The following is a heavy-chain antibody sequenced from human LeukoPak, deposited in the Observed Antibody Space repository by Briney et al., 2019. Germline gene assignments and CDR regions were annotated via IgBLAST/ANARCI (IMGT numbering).Heavy chain of an antibody. CDR3: AKAFGTNGYFQLPIDF. Sequence: PGGSLRLSCTVSGFTLSSYEMTWFRQAPGKGLEWVSSIGYGGADSHYADSVKGRFTISRDNSRNAVYLQLNDLRAEDTAIYYCAKAFGTNGYFQLPIDFWGQGTLVTVSS. CDR1: GFTLSSYE. J-gene: IGHJ4*02. V-gene: IGHV3-23*01. CDR2: IGYGGADS. D-gene: IGHD2-8*01.